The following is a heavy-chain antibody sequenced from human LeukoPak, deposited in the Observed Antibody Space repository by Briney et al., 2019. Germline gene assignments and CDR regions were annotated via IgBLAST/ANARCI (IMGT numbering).Heavy chain of an antibody. CDR3: AKGTAAAGTGLAAFDI. D-gene: IGHD6-13*01. J-gene: IGHJ3*02. Sequence: HPGGSLRLSCVASGFTLGSYNMKWVRQAPGKGLEGVSAISGSGGSTYYADSVKGRFTISRDNSKNTLYLQMNSLRAEDTAVYYCAKGTAAAGTGLAAFDIWGQGTMVTVSS. V-gene: IGHV3-23*01. CDR1: GFTLGSYN. CDR2: ISGSGGST.